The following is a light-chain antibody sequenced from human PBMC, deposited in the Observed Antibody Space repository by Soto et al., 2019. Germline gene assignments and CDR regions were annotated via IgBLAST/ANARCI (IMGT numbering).Light chain of an antibody. J-gene: IGLJ1*01. CDR3: ISYTDRQSYL. CDR1: SSNIGNNY. V-gene: IGLV1-51*01. Sequence: QSVLTQPPSVSAAPGQKVTISCSGSSSNIGNNYVSWYQQLPGTAPKLLIYDNNKRPSGIPDRFSGSKSGTSATLGITGLQTGDEADYYCISYTDRQSYLFGTGTKVTV. CDR2: DNN.